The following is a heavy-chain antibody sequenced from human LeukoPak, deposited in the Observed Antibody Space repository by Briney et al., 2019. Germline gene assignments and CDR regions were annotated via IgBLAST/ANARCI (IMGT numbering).Heavy chain of an antibody. CDR3: ARDAGVGYLDY. D-gene: IGHD1-26*01. Sequence: SETLSLTCAVSGGSISSGGYSWSWIRQPPGKGLEWIGYIYHSGSTYYNPSLKSRVTISVDRSKNQFSLKLSSVTAADTAVYYCARDAGVGYLDYWGQGTLVTVSS. CDR1: GGSISSGGYS. CDR2: IYHSGST. J-gene: IGHJ4*02. V-gene: IGHV4-30-2*01.